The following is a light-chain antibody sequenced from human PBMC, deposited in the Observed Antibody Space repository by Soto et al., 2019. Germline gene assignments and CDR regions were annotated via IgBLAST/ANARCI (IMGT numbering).Light chain of an antibody. CDR3: QQYGISRPLT. CDR2: GAS. V-gene: IGKV3-20*01. J-gene: IGKJ4*01. Sequence: EIVLTQSPGTLSLSPGERATLSCRASQSVSSSHLAWYQQKPGQAPRLLIYGASSRATGIPDRFSGSGSGADFTLTIIRLEPEDFAVYYCQQYGISRPLTFGGGTKVEIK. CDR1: QSVSSSH.